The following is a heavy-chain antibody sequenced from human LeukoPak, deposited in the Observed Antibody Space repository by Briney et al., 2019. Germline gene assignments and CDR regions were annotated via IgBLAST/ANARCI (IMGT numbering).Heavy chain of an antibody. Sequence: ASVKVSCKASGGIFSSYAISWVRQAPGQGLEWMGRIIPILGIANYVQKFQGRVTITADKSTSTAYMELSSLRSEDTAVYYCARWTRENWFDPWGQGTLVTVSS. V-gene: IGHV1-69*04. J-gene: IGHJ5*02. CDR1: GGIFSSYA. D-gene: IGHD2-2*01. CDR3: ARWTRENWFDP. CDR2: IIPILGIA.